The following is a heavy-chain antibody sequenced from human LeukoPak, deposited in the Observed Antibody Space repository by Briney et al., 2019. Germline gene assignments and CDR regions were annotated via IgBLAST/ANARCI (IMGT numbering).Heavy chain of an antibody. CDR2: IYTSGSS. CDR1: GGSISRYY. V-gene: IGHV4-4*07. CDR3: AIQDGWGSGNWFDP. D-gene: IGHD6-25*01. J-gene: IGHJ5*02. Sequence: PDTLSHTRTHSGGSISRYYWSWIRQPPGNRLEWIGRIYTSGSSNYNPPLKSRPTMSVDTSKNQSSLKLSSVTAADRAVYYCAIQDGWGSGNWFDPWGEGTLVTVSS.